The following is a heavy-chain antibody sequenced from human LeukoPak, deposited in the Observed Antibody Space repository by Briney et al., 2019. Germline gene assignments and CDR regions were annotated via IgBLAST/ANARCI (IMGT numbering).Heavy chain of an antibody. CDR3: AREGQRVGAHYGMDV. J-gene: IGHJ6*02. D-gene: IGHD1-26*01. Sequence: PGGSLRLSCAASGFTFSSYAMHWVRQAPGKGLEWVAVISYDGSNKYYADSVKGRFTISRDNSKNTLYLQMNSLRAEDTAVYYCAREGQRVGAHYGMDVWGQGTTVTVSS. CDR2: ISYDGSNK. V-gene: IGHV3-30-3*01. CDR1: GFTFSSYA.